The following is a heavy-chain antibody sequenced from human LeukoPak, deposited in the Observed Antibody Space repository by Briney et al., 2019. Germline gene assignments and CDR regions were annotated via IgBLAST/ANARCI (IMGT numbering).Heavy chain of an antibody. CDR1: GFTFSNYW. V-gene: IGHV3-74*01. J-gene: IGHJ5*02. Sequence: GGSLRLPCAVSGFTFSNYWMHWVRQAPGKGLVWVSRINSDGINTSYADSVKGRFTISRDNAKNTLNLQMNSLRAEDTAVYYCARDLGQYYDTSDNWFDPWGQGTLVTVSS. CDR2: INSDGINT. D-gene: IGHD3-22*01. CDR3: ARDLGQYYDTSDNWFDP.